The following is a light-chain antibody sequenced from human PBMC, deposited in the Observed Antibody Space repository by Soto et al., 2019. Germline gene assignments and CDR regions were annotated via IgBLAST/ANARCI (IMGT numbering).Light chain of an antibody. V-gene: IGKV3-15*01. CDR2: GAS. Sequence: EIVMTQSPATLSVSPGERATLSCRASQSISSNLAWYKQKPGLAPRLLISGASTRATGVPARFSGSESGTEFTLSISSLQSEDFAVYYCQQYNNWPPITFGQGTRLEIK. J-gene: IGKJ5*01. CDR1: QSISSN. CDR3: QQYNNWPPIT.